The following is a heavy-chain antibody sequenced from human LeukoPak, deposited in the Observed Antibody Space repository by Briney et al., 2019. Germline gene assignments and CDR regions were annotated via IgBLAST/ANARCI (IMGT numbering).Heavy chain of an antibody. D-gene: IGHD5/OR15-5a*01. CDR3: ASGQFLVSNDY. Sequence: SETLSLTCTVSGGSISSDAYFWAWIRQPPEKGLEWVASIGYRGDIYYNPSLKSRVTISVDTSKNLFSLKLSSMTAADTAVYYCASGQFLVSNDYWGQGILVTVSS. V-gene: IGHV4-39*01. CDR2: IGYRGDI. CDR1: GGSISSDAYF. J-gene: IGHJ4*02.